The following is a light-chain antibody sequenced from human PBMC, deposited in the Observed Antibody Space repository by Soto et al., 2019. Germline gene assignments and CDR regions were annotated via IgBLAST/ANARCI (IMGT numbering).Light chain of an antibody. CDR1: QSVSRN. CDR2: DAS. CDR3: QQLNSYPFT. V-gene: IGKV3D-15*01. J-gene: IGKJ5*01. Sequence: EIVMTQSPATLSVSPGERATLSCRASQSVSRNLAWYQQKPGQAPRLLIYDASNRATGIPARFSGSGSGTDFTLTISSLQPEDFATYYCQQLNSYPFTFGQGTRLEI.